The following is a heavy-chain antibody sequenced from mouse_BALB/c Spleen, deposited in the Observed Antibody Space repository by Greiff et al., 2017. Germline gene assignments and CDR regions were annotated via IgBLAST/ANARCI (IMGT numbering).Heavy chain of an antibody. CDR3: ARDLYGSSLFDY. CDR2: ISYDGSN. D-gene: IGHD1-1*01. Sequence: EVKLMESGPGLVKPSQSLSLTCSVTGYSITSGYYWNWIRQFPGNKLEWMGYISYDGSNNYNPSLKNRISITRDTSKNQFFLKLNSVTTEDTATYYCARDLYGSSLFDYWGQGTTLTVSS. CDR1: GYSITSGYY. J-gene: IGHJ2*01. V-gene: IGHV3-6*02.